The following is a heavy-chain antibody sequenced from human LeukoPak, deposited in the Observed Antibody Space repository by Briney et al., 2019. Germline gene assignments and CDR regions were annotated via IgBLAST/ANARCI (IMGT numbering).Heavy chain of an antibody. J-gene: IGHJ4*02. V-gene: IGHV3-64*02. Sequence: GGSLRLSCTASGFTFSRYSRDWVRQAPGKGLEYVSAISNDGTSTHYADSVRGRFTISRDNFKSTLYLQMDSLTAEDMAVYYCAREGAVNDYGDYRPFDSWGQGTLVTVSS. CDR2: ISNDGTST. CDR3: AREGAVNDYGDYRPFDS. CDR1: GFTFSRYS. D-gene: IGHD4-17*01.